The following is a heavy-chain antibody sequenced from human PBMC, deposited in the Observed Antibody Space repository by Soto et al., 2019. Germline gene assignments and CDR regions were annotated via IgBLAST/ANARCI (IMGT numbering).Heavy chain of an antibody. Sequence: QVQLVQSGAEVKKPGASVTVSCKASGYTFTGYYMHWVRQAPGQGLEWMGWINPNSGGTNYARKFQGRVTMSRDTSISTAYMELSSLRSDDTAVYYCAGDMEFLNWSLWYYYYGMDVWGQGTTVTVSS. J-gene: IGHJ6*01. CDR1: GYTFTGYY. CDR2: INPNSGGT. D-gene: IGHD1-1*01. V-gene: IGHV1-2*02. CDR3: AGDMEFLNWSLWYYYYGMDV.